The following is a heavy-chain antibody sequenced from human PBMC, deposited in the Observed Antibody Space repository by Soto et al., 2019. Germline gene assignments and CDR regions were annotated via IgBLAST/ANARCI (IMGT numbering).Heavy chain of an antibody. Sequence: GGSLRLSCAASGFTFSSHAMNWVRQAPGKGLEWLSYITNTSSTKSYADSVKGRFTISRDNAKNSLYLQMNSLRDEDTAVYYCARRTTMVRGPYYYYALDVWGQGTTVNVS. D-gene: IGHD3-10*01. CDR1: GFTFSSHA. CDR3: ARRTTMVRGPYYYYALDV. J-gene: IGHJ6*02. CDR2: ITNTSSTK. V-gene: IGHV3-48*02.